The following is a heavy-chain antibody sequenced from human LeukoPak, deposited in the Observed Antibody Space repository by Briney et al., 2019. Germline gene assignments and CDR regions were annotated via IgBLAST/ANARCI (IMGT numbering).Heavy chain of an antibody. CDR2: IYNSGST. CDR3: ARAVGSFDWLPLFDY. Sequence: SETLSLTCTVSGYSISSGYFWGWIRQPPGKGLEWIGTIYNSGSTYYNASLESRVTISVDTSKNQFSLKLSSVTAADTAVYYCARAVGSFDWLPLFDYWGQGTLVTVSS. V-gene: IGHV4-38-2*02. CDR1: GYSISSGYF. D-gene: IGHD3-9*01. J-gene: IGHJ4*02.